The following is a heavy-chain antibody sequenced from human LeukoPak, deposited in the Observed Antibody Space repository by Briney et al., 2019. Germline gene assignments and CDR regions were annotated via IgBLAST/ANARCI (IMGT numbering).Heavy chain of an antibody. CDR3: ARDAGEHSGFDY. Sequence: GGSLRLSCAASGFTFSSYEMNWVRQAPGKGLEWVSYISSSGSTIYYADSVKGRFTISRDNAKNSLFLQMNSLRAGDTAVYYCARDAGEHSGFDYWGQGTLVTVSS. D-gene: IGHD3-10*01. CDR2: ISSSGSTI. V-gene: IGHV3-48*03. J-gene: IGHJ4*02. CDR1: GFTFSSYE.